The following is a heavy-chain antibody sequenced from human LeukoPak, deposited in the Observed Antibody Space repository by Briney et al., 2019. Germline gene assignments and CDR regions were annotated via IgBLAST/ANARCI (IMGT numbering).Heavy chain of an antibody. Sequence: GGSLRLSCAASGFTFCTYSMTWVRQAPGKGLEWVSYISSSSSTIYYADSVKGRFTISRDNAKNSLYLQMNSLRAEDTAVYYCARGIVGATGYFDYWGQGTLVTVSS. CDR3: ARGIVGATGYFDY. CDR2: ISSSSSTI. CDR1: GFTFCTYS. J-gene: IGHJ4*02. V-gene: IGHV3-48*01. D-gene: IGHD1-26*01.